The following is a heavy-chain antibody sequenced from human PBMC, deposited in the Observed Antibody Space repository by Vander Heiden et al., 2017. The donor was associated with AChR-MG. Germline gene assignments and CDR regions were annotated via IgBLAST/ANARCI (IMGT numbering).Heavy chain of an antibody. V-gene: IGHV1-69*01. J-gene: IGHJ4*02. CDR2: MITIFGTA. CDR3: ARDRGVPPADY. D-gene: IGHD1-26*01. Sequence: QVQLVQSGAEAKKPGSSVKVSCQASGGTFSSYAISWVRQAPGQGLEWMGGMITIFGTANYAQKFQGRVTITADESTSTAYMEMRRMRSEDTAVYYCARDRGVPPADYWGQGTLVTVSS. CDR1: GGTFSSYA.